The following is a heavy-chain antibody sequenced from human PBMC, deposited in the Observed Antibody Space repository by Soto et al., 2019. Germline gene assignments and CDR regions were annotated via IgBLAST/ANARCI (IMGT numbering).Heavy chain of an antibody. CDR3: AKTANGWFSAFDI. V-gene: IGHV3-23*01. J-gene: IGHJ3*02. CDR2: IDPFGSGGTT. CDR1: GFTFNTYW. Sequence: GGSLRLSCAASGFTFNTYWMHWVRQAPGKGLVWVSRIDPFGSGGTTYYADSVKGRFTFSRDNSKNTLYLQMNSLRAEDTAVYYCAKTANGWFSAFDIWGQGTMVTVSS. D-gene: IGHD6-19*01.